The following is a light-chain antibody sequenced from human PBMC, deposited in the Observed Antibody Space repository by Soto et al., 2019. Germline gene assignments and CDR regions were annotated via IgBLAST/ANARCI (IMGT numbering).Light chain of an antibody. CDR3: QQYGSSPTT. CDR1: QSVTSNY. Sequence: EIVLTQSPGTLSLSPGERATLSCRASQSVTSNYLAWYQQTPGQATRLLFFGASIRATGIPDRVSGSGSGTDFTLTISSLEPEDSAVYHCQQYGSSPTTFGQGTKVDIK. J-gene: IGKJ1*01. V-gene: IGKV3-20*01. CDR2: GAS.